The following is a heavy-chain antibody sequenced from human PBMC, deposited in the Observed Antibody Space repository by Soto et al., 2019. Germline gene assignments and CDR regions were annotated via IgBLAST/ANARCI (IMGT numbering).Heavy chain of an antibody. D-gene: IGHD3-22*01. V-gene: IGHV3-33*01. CDR1: GFTFSSYG. CDR2: IWYDGSNK. CDR3: ARDDSSGYTPAYDY. J-gene: IGHJ4*02. Sequence: QVQLVESGGGVVQPGRSLRLSCAASGFTFSSYGMHWVRQAPGKGLEWVAVIWYDGSNKYYADSMKGRFTISRDNSKNTLYLQMNSLRAEDTAVYYCARDDSSGYTPAYDYWGQGTLVTVSS.